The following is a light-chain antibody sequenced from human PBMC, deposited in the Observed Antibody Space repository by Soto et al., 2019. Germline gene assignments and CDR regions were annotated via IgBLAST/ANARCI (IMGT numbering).Light chain of an antibody. Sequence: EIVLTQSPGTLSLSPGERATLSCRASQSVSSSYLVWHQQKPGQAPRLLIYGASSRATGISDRCSGSRSGTDFTLTIRSLEPEDFAVYYCQKRSSWPPVTVGLGTRREIK. J-gene: IGKJ5*01. CDR3: QKRSSWPPVT. V-gene: IGKV3D-20*02. CDR2: GAS. CDR1: QSVSSSY.